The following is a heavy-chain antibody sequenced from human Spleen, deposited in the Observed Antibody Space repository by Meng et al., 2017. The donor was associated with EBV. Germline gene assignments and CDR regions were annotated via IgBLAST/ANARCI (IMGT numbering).Heavy chain of an antibody. D-gene: IGHD6-25*01. CDR3: AHRKVAADSGDY. V-gene: IGHV2-5*02. CDR2: IYWDDDK. Sequence: HINYKESGPTMVERTQHITVALTVSRYSVSTSGVGAGLIRQPPGKALEWLALIYWDDDKRYSPSMKSRLTITKDTPKSQVVLTMTNMDPVDTATDYSAHRKVAADSGDYWGQGTLVTVSS. J-gene: IGHJ4*02. CDR1: RYSVSTSGVG.